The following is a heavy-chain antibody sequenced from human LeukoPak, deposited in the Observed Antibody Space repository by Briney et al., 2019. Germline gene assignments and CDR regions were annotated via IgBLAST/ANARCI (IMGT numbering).Heavy chain of an antibody. CDR2: IYYSGST. D-gene: IGHD2-15*01. J-gene: IGHJ4*02. CDR1: GGSISSYY. V-gene: IGHV4-59*12. CDR3: AREVVVVAAIYYFDY. Sequence: PSETLSLTCTVSGGSISSYYWSWIRQPPGKGLEWIGYIYYSGSTNYNPSLKSRVTMSVDTSKNQFSLKLSSVTAADTAVYYCAREVVVVAAIYYFDYWGQGTLVTVSS.